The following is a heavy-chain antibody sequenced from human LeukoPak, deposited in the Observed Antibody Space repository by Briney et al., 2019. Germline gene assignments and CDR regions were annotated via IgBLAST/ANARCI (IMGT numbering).Heavy chain of an antibody. J-gene: IGHJ4*02. V-gene: IGHV7-4-1*02. CDR3: ASSISGWYGGQFEY. D-gene: IGHD6-19*01. CDR2: INTNTGNP. Sequence: ASVKVSCKASGYTFTSYAMNWVRQAPGQGLEWMGWINTNTGNPTYAQGFTGRFVFSLDTSVSTAYLQISSLKAEDTAVCYCASSISGWYGGQFEYWGQGTLVTVSS. CDR1: GYTFTSYA.